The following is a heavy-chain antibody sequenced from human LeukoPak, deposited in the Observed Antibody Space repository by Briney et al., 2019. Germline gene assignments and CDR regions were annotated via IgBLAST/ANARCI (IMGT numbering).Heavy chain of an antibody. J-gene: IGHJ6*02. CDR2: IYYSGST. V-gene: IGHV4-59*01. Sequence: SETLSLTCTVSGGSISSYYWSWIRQPPGKGLEWIGYIYYSGSTNYNPSLKSRVTISVDTSKNQFSLKPSSVTAADTAVYYCARVMGYSGYGGGFLDVWGQGTTVTVSS. D-gene: IGHD5-12*01. CDR1: GGSISSYY. CDR3: ARVMGYSGYGGGFLDV.